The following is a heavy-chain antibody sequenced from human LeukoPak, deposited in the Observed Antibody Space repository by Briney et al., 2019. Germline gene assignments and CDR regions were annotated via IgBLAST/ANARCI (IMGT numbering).Heavy chain of an antibody. CDR2: TRNKANSYTT. CDR1: GFTFSDHY. Sequence: GGSLRLSCAASGFTFSDHYMDWVRQAPGKGLEWVGRTRNKANSYTTEYAASVKGRFTISRDDSKNSLYLQMNSLKTEDTAVYYCARLVVVTAPHFDYWGQGTLVTVSS. J-gene: IGHJ4*02. CDR3: ARLVVVTAPHFDY. V-gene: IGHV3-72*01. D-gene: IGHD2-21*02.